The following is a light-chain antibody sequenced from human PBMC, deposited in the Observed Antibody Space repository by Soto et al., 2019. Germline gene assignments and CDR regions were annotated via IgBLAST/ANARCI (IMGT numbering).Light chain of an antibody. V-gene: IGKV1-5*01. CDR1: QSISSW. Sequence: IQMTQSPSTLSASVGDRVTITCLASQSISSWLAWYQQKPGKAPKLLIYDASSLESGVPSRFSGSGSGTEFTLTISSLQPDDFATYYCQQYKSYSQTFGQGTKVDIK. CDR2: DAS. J-gene: IGKJ1*01. CDR3: QQYKSYSQT.